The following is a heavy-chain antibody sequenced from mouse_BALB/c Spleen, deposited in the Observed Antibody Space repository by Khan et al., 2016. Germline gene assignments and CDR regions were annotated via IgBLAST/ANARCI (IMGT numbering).Heavy chain of an antibody. J-gene: IGHJ1*01. CDR2: INPGSGGT. D-gene: IGHD2-2*01. CDR1: GYAFNNYL. V-gene: IGHV1-54*01. CDR3: ARGYDGYCDV. Sequence: QGQLEESGAALVRPETSVKVSCKAAGYAFNNYLIEWVKQRPGQGLEWIGVINPGSGGTNYNEKFKGKAKLTADKSSSTAYLQLSSLTSDDADGYFCARGYDGYCDVWGAGTTVTVSS.